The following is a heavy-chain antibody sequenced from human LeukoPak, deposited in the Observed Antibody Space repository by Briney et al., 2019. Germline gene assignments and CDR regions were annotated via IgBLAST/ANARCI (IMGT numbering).Heavy chain of an antibody. CDR1: GGTFSSYA. V-gene: IGHV1-69*05. Sequence: GASVKVSCKASGGTFSSYANSWVRQSPGQGLEWMGGIIPIFGTANYAQKFQGRVTITTDESTSTAYMELSSLRSEDTAVYYCARGSVSYHRVTYYFDYWGQGTLDTVSS. D-gene: IGHD1-26*01. CDR3: ARGSVSYHRVTYYFDY. J-gene: IGHJ4*02. CDR2: IIPIFGTA.